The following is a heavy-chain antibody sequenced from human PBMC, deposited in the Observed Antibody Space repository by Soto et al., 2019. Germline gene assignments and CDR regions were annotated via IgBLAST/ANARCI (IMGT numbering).Heavy chain of an antibody. Sequence: GASVKVSCKASGGTFSSYAISWVRQAPGQGLEWMGGIIPIFGTANYAQKFQGRVTITADESTSTAYMELSSLRSEDTAVYYCARDKPYSGSYSTLYYFDYWGQGTLVTVSS. CDR2: IIPIFGTA. J-gene: IGHJ4*02. CDR1: GGTFSSYA. CDR3: ARDKPYSGSYSTLYYFDY. V-gene: IGHV1-69*13. D-gene: IGHD1-26*01.